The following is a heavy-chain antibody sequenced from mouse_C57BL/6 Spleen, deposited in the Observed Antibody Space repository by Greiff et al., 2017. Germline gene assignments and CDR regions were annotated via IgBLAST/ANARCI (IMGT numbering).Heavy chain of an antibody. J-gene: IGHJ2*01. CDR3: TRGLFDY. Sequence: VQLQQSGAELVRPGASVTLSCKASGYTFTDYEMHWVKQTPVHGLEWIGAIDPETGGTAYNQKFKGKAILTADKSSSTAYMELRSLTSDDSAVYYCTRGLFDYWGQGTTLTVSS. V-gene: IGHV1-15*01. CDR2: IDPETGGT. CDR1: GYTFTDYE.